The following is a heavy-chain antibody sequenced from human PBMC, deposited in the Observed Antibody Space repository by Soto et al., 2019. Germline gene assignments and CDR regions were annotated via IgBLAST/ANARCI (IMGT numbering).Heavy chain of an antibody. V-gene: IGHV3-21*01. J-gene: IGHJ4*02. CDR1: GFTFSSYS. D-gene: IGHD6-19*01. Sequence: EVQLVESGGGLVKPGGSLRLSCAASGFTFSSYSMNWVRQAPGKGLEWVSSISSSSSYIYYADSVKGRFTISRDNAKNSLYLKMNSLRAEDTAVYYCARAGEQWLVDYWGQGTLVTVSS. CDR3: ARAGEQWLVDY. CDR2: ISSSSSYI.